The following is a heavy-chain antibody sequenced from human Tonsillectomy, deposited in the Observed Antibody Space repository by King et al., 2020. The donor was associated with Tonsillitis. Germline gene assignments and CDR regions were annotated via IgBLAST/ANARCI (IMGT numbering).Heavy chain of an antibody. J-gene: IGHJ6*02. CDR2: INPNSGGT. Sequence: QLVQSGAEVEKPGASVKVSCKASGYTFTDYYMHWVRQAPGQGLEWMGWINPNSGGTNSAQQFQGRVTMTRDTSISTAYMELSRLTSDDTAVYYCSRDKLVLAADYYYYYGMDVWGQGTTVTVSS. D-gene: IGHD2-2*01. CDR1: GYTFTDYY. CDR3: SRDKLVLAADYYYYYGMDV. V-gene: IGHV1-2*02.